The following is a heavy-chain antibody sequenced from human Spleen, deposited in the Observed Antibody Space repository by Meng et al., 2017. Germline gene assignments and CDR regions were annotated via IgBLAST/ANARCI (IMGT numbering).Heavy chain of an antibody. CDR2: INSDGIST. CDR3: VSLPITMVRGVYYYYGMDV. V-gene: IGHV3-74*01. J-gene: IGHJ6*02. Sequence: GGSLRLSCPASGFTFSSYWMHWVRQAPGKGLVWVSRINSDGISTSYADSVKGRFTISRDNAENTLYLQMNSLRVEDTAVYYCVSLPITMVRGVYYYYGMDVWGQGTTVTVSS. D-gene: IGHD3-10*01. CDR1: GFTFSSYW.